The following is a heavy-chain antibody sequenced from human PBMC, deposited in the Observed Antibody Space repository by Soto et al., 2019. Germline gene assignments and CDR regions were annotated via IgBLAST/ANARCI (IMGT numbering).Heavy chain of an antibody. CDR1: GFSFSSNC. CDR3: ARHYGDYGHYYYYYMDV. D-gene: IGHD4-17*01. V-gene: IGHV3-74*01. CDR2: INSDGSST. J-gene: IGHJ6*03. Sequence: GGSLRLSCAASGFSFSSNCMHWVRQVPGKGLVWVSRINSDGSSTNYADSVKGRFTISRDNAKNSLYLQMNSLRAEDTAVYYCARHYGDYGHYYYYYMDVWGKGTTVTVSS.